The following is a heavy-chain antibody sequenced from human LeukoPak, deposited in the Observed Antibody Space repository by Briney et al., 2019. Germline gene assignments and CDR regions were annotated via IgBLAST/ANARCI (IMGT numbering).Heavy chain of an antibody. CDR1: GGSFSGYY. CDR2: INHSGST. Sequence: SETLSLTCAVYGGSFSGYYWSWIRQPPGKGLEWIGGINHSGSTNYNPSLKSRVTISVDTSKNQFSLKLSSVTAADTAVYYCARTPQGSAAMVYHGMDVWGQGTTVTVSS. J-gene: IGHJ6*02. CDR3: ARTPQGSAAMVYHGMDV. D-gene: IGHD5-18*01. V-gene: IGHV4-34*01.